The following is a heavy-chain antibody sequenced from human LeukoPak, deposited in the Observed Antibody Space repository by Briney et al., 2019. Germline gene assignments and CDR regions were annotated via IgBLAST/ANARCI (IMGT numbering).Heavy chain of an antibody. J-gene: IGHJ4*02. CDR1: GGTFSSYA. V-gene: IGHV1-69*05. D-gene: IGHD6-19*01. CDR2: IIPIFGTA. CDR3: AKLVAGTSIG. Sequence: SVKVSCKASGGTFSSYAISWVRQAPGPRLEWMGRIIPIFGTANHAQKFQGRVTITKDEPKSTAYMELSSLVSEDTAVYYCAKLVAGTSIGWGQGTLVTVSS.